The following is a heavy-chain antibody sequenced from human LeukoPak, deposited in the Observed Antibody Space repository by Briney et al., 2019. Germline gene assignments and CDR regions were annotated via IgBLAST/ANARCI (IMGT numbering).Heavy chain of an antibody. CDR1: GFTFNSYN. V-gene: IGHV3-48*02. Sequence: GGSLRLSCAASGFTFNSYNMNWVRQAPGRGLEWVSYISSDSSTIFYADSVKGRFTISRDNVKNSLFLQLNSLRDEDTAVYYCARAIAARPLPYYYYGMDVWGQGTTVTVSS. J-gene: IGHJ6*02. D-gene: IGHD6-6*01. CDR2: ISSDSSTI. CDR3: ARAIAARPLPYYYYGMDV.